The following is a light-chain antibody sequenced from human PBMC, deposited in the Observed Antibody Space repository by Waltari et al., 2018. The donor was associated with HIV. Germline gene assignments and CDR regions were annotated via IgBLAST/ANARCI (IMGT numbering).Light chain of an antibody. Sequence: QSALTQPASLSGSPGQSLTLPCSGTGSDIGLYDLVSWYRQEPGKAPRLLIYGVSNRPSEISRRFSGSKARTTASLTISALQADDEGDYYCSAYTMSGSLVFGGGTKLTVL. CDR3: SAYTMSGSLV. CDR2: GVS. V-gene: IGLV2-14*01. CDR1: GSDIGLYDL. J-gene: IGLJ2*01.